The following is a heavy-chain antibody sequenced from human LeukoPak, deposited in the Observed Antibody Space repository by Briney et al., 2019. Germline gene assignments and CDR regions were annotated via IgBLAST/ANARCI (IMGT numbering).Heavy chain of an antibody. CDR3: ARGVGAARPRYYYYYMDV. CDR1: GGSISSYY. J-gene: IGHJ6*03. CDR2: IYTSGST. V-gene: IGHV4-4*07. Sequence: WGTLSLTCTVSGGSISSYYWSWIRQPAGKGLEWIGRIYTSGSTNYNPSLKSRVTMSVDTSKNQFSLKLSSVTAADSAVYYCARGVGAARPRYYYYYMDVRGKGTTVTVSS. D-gene: IGHD6-6*01.